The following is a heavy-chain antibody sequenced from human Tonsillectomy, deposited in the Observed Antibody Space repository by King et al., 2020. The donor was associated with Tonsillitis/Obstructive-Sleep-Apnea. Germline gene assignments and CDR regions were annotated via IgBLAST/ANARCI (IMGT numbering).Heavy chain of an antibody. CDR2: VVPMLGIT. CDR3: ASSYYDRSGYHYYSDS. Sequence: QLVQSGAEVKKPGSSVKVSCKASGGAFSSYAFSWVRQAPGQGLEWMARVVPMLGITKYAQRFQGRVTITADRSTSTAYMALSSLRSEDTAVYYCASSYYDRSGYHYYSDSWGQGTLVTVSS. D-gene: IGHD3-22*01. J-gene: IGHJ4*02. V-gene: IGHV1-69*09. CDR1: GGAFSSYA.